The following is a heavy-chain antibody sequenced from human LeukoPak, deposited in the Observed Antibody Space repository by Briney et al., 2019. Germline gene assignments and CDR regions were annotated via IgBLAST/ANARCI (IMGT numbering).Heavy chain of an antibody. J-gene: IGHJ5*02. CDR2: MNPNSGNT. V-gene: IGHV1-8*03. CDR1: GYTFTSYD. Sequence: ASVKVSCKASGYTFTSYDINWVRQATGQGLEWMGWMNPNSGNTGYAQKFQGRVTITRNTSISTAYMELSSLRSEDTAVYYCARDGSIADWYNWFDPWGQGTLVTVSS. CDR3: ARDGSIADWYNWFDP. D-gene: IGHD6-6*01.